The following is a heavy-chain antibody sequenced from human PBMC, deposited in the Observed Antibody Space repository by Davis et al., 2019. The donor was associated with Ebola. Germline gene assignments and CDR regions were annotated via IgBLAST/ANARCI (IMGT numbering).Heavy chain of an antibody. V-gene: IGHV3-23*01. Sequence: GESLKISCAASGFTFSSYAMSWVRQAPGKGLEWVSAISGSGGSTYYADSVKGRFTISRDNSKNTLYLQMNSLRAEDTAVYYCAKKGRPGHYFDYWGQGTLVTVSS. J-gene: IGHJ4*02. CDR1: GFTFSSYA. CDR2: ISGSGGST. CDR3: AKKGRPGHYFDY.